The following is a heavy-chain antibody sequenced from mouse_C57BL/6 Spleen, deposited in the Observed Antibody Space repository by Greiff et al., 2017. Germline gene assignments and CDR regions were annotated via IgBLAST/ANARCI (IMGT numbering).Heavy chain of an antibody. Sequence: QVHVKQSGAELAKPGASVKLSCKASGYTFTSYWMHWVKQRPGQGLEWIGYINPSRGYTKYNQKFKDKATLTADKSSSTAYMQLSSLTYEDSAVYYCARGRSNYSQAWFAYWGQGTRVTVSA. J-gene: IGHJ3*01. D-gene: IGHD2-5*01. CDR2: INPSRGYT. CDR3: ARGRSNYSQAWFAY. V-gene: IGHV1-7*01. CDR1: GYTFTSYW.